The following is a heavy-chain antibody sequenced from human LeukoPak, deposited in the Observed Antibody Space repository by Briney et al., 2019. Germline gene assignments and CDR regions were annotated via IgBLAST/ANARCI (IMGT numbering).Heavy chain of an antibody. D-gene: IGHD6-19*01. J-gene: IGHJ5*02. Sequence: PGGSLRLSCAASGFTFSDYYMSWIRQAPGKGLEWVSYISSSGSTIYYADSVKGRFTISRDNAKNSLYLQMNSLRAEDTAVYYCAKDLRYGSGLRDDWFDPWGQGTLVTVSS. CDR3: AKDLRYGSGLRDDWFDP. V-gene: IGHV3-11*01. CDR2: ISSSGSTI. CDR1: GFTFSDYY.